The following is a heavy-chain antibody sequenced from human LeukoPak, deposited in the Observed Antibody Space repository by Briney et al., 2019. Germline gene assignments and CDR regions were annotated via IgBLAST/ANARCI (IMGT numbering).Heavy chain of an antibody. V-gene: IGHV3-23*01. Sequence: GGSLRLSCAASGFTFSSHAMTWVRQAPGKGLEWVSAISNSGDSTTYADSGKGRFTISRDNSKNMVYLQMTSLRVEDTAVYYCAKDFRVLRDCWGQGTLVTV. CDR1: GFTFSSHA. J-gene: IGHJ4*02. CDR2: ISNSGDST. D-gene: IGHD2-15*01. CDR3: AKDFRVLRDC.